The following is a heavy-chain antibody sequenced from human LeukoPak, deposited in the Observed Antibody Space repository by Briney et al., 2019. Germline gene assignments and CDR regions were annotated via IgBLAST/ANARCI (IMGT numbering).Heavy chain of an antibody. D-gene: IGHD3-10*01. J-gene: IGHJ4*02. CDR3: ARSIAMIRGPPGY. Sequence: GASVKVSCKASGYTFINYDINWVRQPTGQGLEWMGWMNPHTGNSGYKEKFQGRVTMTRDTSINTAYMELSGLESEDSAIYYCARSIAMIRGPPGYWGQGTQVTVSS. CDR1: GYTFINYD. V-gene: IGHV1-8*01. CDR2: MNPHTGNS.